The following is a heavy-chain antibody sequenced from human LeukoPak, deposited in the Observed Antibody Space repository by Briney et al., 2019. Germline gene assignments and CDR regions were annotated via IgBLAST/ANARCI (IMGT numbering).Heavy chain of an antibody. CDR2: INPNSGGT. J-gene: IGHJ4*02. CDR3: ASIIRTIQLWAEFDY. V-gene: IGHV1-2*02. CDR1: GYTFSGYY. D-gene: IGHD5-18*01. Sequence: GASVKVSCKASGYTFSGYYMHWVRQAPGQGLEWMGWINPNSGGTNYAQKFQGRVTMTRDTSISTAYMELSRLRSDDTAVYYCASIIRTIQLWAEFDYWGQGTLVTVSS.